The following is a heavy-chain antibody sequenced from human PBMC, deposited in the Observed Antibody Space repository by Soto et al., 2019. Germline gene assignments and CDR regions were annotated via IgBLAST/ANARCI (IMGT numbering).Heavy chain of an antibody. D-gene: IGHD2-2*01. V-gene: IGHV4-59*01. J-gene: IGHJ5*02. Sequence: PSETLSLTCTVSGGCISSYYWSWIRQPPGKGLEWIGYIYYSGSTNYNPSRKSRVTISVDTSKTQFSLKLSSVTAADKAVYYCARDWGYCSSTSCYPGWFDPWGQGTLVTVSS. CDR1: GGCISSYY. CDR3: ARDWGYCSSTSCYPGWFDP. CDR2: IYYSGST.